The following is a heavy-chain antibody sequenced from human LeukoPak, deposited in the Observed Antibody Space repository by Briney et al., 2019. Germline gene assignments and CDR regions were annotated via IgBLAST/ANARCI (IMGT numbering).Heavy chain of an antibody. CDR3: AKDTIAAAGRFDY. J-gene: IGHJ4*02. CDR1: GFTFSSSA. Sequence: PGGSLRLSCAASGFTFSSSAMHWVRQAPGKGLEWVAVISYDGSNKYYADSVKGRFTIFRDNSKNTLYLQMNSLRAEDTAVYYCAKDTIAAAGRFDYWGQGTLVTVSS. V-gene: IGHV3-30-3*01. D-gene: IGHD6-13*01. CDR2: ISYDGSNK.